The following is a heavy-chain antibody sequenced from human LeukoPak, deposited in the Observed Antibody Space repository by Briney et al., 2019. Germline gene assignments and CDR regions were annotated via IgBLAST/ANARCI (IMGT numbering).Heavy chain of an antibody. CDR1: GFTFSSCS. J-gene: IGHJ4*02. V-gene: IGHV3-21*01. Sequence: VGSLRVSCAASGFTFSSCSMNWVGQAPGKGLEWVSPISSRRRYIYYADTVKGGLTISRDNAKNTLLLQMNSLRVEDTAVYYCATAGLTGYQRSFDYWGRGTLGSVSS. CDR3: ATAGLTGYQRSFDY. CDR2: ISSRRRYI. D-gene: IGHD3-9*01.